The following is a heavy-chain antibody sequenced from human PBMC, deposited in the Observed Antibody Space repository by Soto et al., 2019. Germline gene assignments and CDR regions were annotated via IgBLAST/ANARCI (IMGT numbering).Heavy chain of an antibody. CDR2: INHSGST. V-gene: IGHV4-34*01. CDR1: GGSFSGYY. J-gene: IGHJ4*02. CDR3: ARDSATVTTSTFDY. Sequence: SETLSLTCAVYGGSFSGYYWSWIRQPPGKGLEWIGEINHSGSTNYNPSLKSRVTISVDTSKNQFSLKLSSVTAADTAVYYCARDSATVTTSTFDYWGQGTLVTVSS. D-gene: IGHD4-17*01.